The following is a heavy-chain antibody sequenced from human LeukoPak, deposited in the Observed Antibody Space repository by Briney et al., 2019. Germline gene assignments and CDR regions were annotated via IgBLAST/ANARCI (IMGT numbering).Heavy chain of an antibody. Sequence: SVKVSCKASGFTFTSSAVQWVRQARGQRLEWIGWIVVGSGNTNYAQEFQERVTITRDMSTSTAYMELSSLRSEDTAVYYCAADRGCSGGSCYVRFDPWGQGTLVTVSS. D-gene: IGHD2-15*01. V-gene: IGHV1-58*01. CDR1: GFTFTSSA. J-gene: IGHJ5*02. CDR3: AADRGCSGGSCYVRFDP. CDR2: IVVGSGNT.